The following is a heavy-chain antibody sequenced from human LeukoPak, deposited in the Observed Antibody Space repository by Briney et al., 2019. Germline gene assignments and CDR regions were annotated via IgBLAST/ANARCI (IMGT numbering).Heavy chain of an antibody. J-gene: IGHJ2*01. D-gene: IGHD4-11*01. CDR3: ARDVATTTHSAWYFAR. Sequence: ASVKVSCKASGYTFTSYGISWVRQAPGQGLEWMGWISAYNGNTNYAQKLQGRVTMTTDTSTSTAYMELRSLRSDDTAVYYCARDVATTTHSAWYFARWGRGTLVTVSS. CDR1: GYTFTSYG. V-gene: IGHV1-18*01. CDR2: ISAYNGNT.